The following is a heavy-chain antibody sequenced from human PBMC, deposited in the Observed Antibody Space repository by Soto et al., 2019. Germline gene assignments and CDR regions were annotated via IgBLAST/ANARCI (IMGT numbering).Heavy chain of an antibody. J-gene: IGHJ4*02. CDR2: ISSSGGST. CDR1: GFTFSSYA. V-gene: IGHV3-23*01. CDR3: AKGGSITGRAWVGMFDC. Sequence: GGSLRLSCAASGFTFSSYAMTWVRQAPGKGLEWVSGISSSGGSTYYADSVKGRFTISRDNSKNTLNVEMNSLRAEDTAVYYCAKGGSITGRAWVGMFDCWGQGALVTVSS. D-gene: IGHD6-6*01.